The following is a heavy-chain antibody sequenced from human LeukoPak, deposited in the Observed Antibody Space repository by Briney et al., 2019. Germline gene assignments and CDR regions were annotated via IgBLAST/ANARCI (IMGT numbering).Heavy chain of an antibody. D-gene: IGHD4-23*01. CDR2: ISGSGGST. CDR1: GFTFSSYA. Sequence: SGGSLRLSCAASGFTFSSYAMSWVRQAPGKGLEWVSAISGSGGSTYYADSGKGRFTISRDNSKNTLYLQVNSLRAEDTAIYYCAKWHGGNSWFAYWGQGTLVTVSS. CDR3: AKWHGGNSWFAY. V-gene: IGHV3-23*01. J-gene: IGHJ4*02.